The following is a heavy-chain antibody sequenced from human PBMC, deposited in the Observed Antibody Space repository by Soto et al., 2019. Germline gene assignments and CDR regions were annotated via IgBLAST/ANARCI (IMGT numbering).Heavy chain of an antibody. CDR3: AKDSGTFAFDY. D-gene: IGHD1-26*01. CDR2: ISYDGSNK. J-gene: IGHJ4*02. CDR1: GFTFSSYG. V-gene: IGHV3-30*18. Sequence: GGSLRLSCAASGFTFSSYGMHWVRQAPGKGLEWVAVISYDGSNKYYADSVKGRFTISRDNSKNTLYLQMNSLRAEDTALYYCAKDSGTFAFDYWGQGTLVTVSS.